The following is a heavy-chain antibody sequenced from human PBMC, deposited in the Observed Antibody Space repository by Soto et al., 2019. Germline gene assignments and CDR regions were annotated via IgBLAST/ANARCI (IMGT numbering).Heavy chain of an antibody. J-gene: IGHJ3*02. Sequence: ASVKVSCKASGYTFTSSFMHWLRQAPGQGLEWMGIINPSGGSTSYAQKFQGRVTMTRDTSTSTVYMELSSLRSEDTAVYYCARRPVAGLDAFDIWGQGTMVTVSS. CDR2: INPSGGST. D-gene: IGHD6-19*01. V-gene: IGHV1-46*03. CDR1: GYTFTSSF. CDR3: ARRPVAGLDAFDI.